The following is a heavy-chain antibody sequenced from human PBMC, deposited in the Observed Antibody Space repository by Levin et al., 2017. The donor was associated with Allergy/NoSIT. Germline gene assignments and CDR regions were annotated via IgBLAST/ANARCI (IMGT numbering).Heavy chain of an antibody. CDR2: VSDGGYYT. CDR3: AKDDGAAYYSLDS. J-gene: IGHJ4*02. Sequence: GGSLRLSCAASGFTFSTYAMNWVRQAPGQGLEWVSSVSDGGYYTFYADSVKGRFTISRDNSKNTVYLQMNSLRAEDTALYFCAKDDGAAYYSLDSWGQGTLVTVSS. D-gene: IGHD1-26*01. V-gene: IGHV3-23*01. CDR1: GFTFSTYA.